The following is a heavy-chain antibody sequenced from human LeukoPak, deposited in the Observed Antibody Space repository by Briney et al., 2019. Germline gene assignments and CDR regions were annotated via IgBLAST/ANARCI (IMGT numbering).Heavy chain of an antibody. CDR2: IFYSGST. CDR3: AREGGPYRPLDY. CDR1: GDSLSSTVYY. V-gene: IGHV4-39*02. J-gene: IGHJ4*02. Sequence: SESLSLTCSVSGDSLSSTVYYWGWIRRPPGKGLQWIGNIFYSGSTYYNPSLKSRVTISVDMSKNQFSLRLSSVTAADTAVYYCAREGGPYRPLDYSGQGTLVTVSS.